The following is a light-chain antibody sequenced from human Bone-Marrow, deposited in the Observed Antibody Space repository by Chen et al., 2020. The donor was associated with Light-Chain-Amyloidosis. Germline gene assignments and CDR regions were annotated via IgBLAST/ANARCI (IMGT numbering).Light chain of an antibody. Sequence: DIAMSQSPDSLAVSLGERATINCKSSQSLLSKNKNYLVWYQQKPGQPPKLLISWASTRESGVPERFSGSGSGTDFTLTISSLQAEDGAVYYCQQCYGSPLTFGGGTKVEIK. CDR1: QSLLSKNKNY. CDR3: QQCYGSPLT. J-gene: IGKJ4*01. V-gene: IGKV4-1*01. CDR2: WAS.